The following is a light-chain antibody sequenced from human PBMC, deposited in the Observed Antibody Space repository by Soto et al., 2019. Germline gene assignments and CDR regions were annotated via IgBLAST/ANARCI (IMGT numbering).Light chain of an antibody. V-gene: IGKV2-30*02. CDR1: QSVVHPAGLAY. Sequence: DVVMTQSPLSLPVSLGQPASISCRCMQSVVHPAGLAYLNWFHQRPGQSPRRLIYTVPNRDSGVPARFSGSGSGTHFTLKISRVEAEDVGVYYCMQGIHWPITFGQGTRLEI. J-gene: IGKJ5*01. CDR3: MQGIHWPIT. CDR2: TVP.